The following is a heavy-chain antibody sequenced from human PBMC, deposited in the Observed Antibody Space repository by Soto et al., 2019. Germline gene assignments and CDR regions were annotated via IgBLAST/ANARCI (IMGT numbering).Heavy chain of an antibody. CDR1: GHRFTSYC. D-gene: IGHD3-22*01. CDR3: ASKDKSGYFNWFDP. CDR2: IFPSDSGT. Sequence: PGQSLKISCRTSGHRFTSYCFAWLRQMPQKGLEWMGIIFPSDSGTRYSPSFQGEVTISADRSTSTVFLEWASLKASDTAVYFCASKDKSGYFNWFDPWGQGTLVTVSS. V-gene: IGHV5-51*01. J-gene: IGHJ5*02.